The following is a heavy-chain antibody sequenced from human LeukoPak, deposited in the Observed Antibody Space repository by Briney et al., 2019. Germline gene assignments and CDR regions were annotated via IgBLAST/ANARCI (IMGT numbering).Heavy chain of an antibody. D-gene: IGHD6-19*01. CDR3: ARDRSLSVAGTFDF. CDR1: GFTFSNYR. J-gene: IGHJ4*02. CDR2: SNAAGSPV. Sequence: GGSLRLTCTGSGFTFSNYRMTWVRQAPGKGLEWISYSNAAGSPVSYAESVQGRFTISRDNAKNSLYLEMNSLRDDDTAVYYCARDRSLSVAGTFDFWGQGSLVTVSS. V-gene: IGHV3-48*02.